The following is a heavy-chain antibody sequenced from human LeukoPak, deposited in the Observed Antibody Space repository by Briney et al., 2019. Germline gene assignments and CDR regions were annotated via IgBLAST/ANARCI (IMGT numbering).Heavy chain of an antibody. CDR3: ARLETDGFDY. CDR2: IYPDDSDT. Sequence: GESLKISCKGSGYSFTSYWIGWVRQMPGKGLEWMGIIYPDDSDTSYSTSFQGQVTISADKSISTAYLQWSSLKASDTAMYYCARLETDGFDYWGQGTLVAVSS. J-gene: IGHJ4*02. V-gene: IGHV5-51*01. D-gene: IGHD5-24*01. CDR1: GYSFTSYW.